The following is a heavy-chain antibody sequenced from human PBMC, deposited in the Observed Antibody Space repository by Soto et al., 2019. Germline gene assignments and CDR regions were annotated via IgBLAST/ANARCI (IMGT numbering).Heavy chain of an antibody. CDR3: ASGSSSWLNYYYYYGMDV. J-gene: IGHJ6*02. Sequence: ASVKVSCKASGYTFTSYCISWVRHAPGQGLEWMGWISAYNGNTNYAQKLQGRVTMTTDTSTSTAYMELRSLRSDDTAVYYCASGSSSWLNYYYYYGMDVWGQGTTVTVSS. CDR2: ISAYNGNT. D-gene: IGHD6-13*01. V-gene: IGHV1-18*01. CDR1: GYTFTSYC.